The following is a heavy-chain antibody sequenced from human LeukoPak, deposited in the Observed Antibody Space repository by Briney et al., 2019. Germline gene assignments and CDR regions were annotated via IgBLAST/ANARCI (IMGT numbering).Heavy chain of an antibody. CDR3: ARALYYYDSSGYSH. J-gene: IGHJ4*02. CDR2: INHSGST. Sequence: SETRSLTCAVYGGSFSGYYWSWIRQPPGKGLEWIGEINHSGSTNYNPSLKSRVTISVDTSKNQFSLKLSSVTAADTAVYYCARALYYYDSSGYSHWGQGTLVTVSS. V-gene: IGHV4-34*01. CDR1: GGSFSGYY. D-gene: IGHD3-22*01.